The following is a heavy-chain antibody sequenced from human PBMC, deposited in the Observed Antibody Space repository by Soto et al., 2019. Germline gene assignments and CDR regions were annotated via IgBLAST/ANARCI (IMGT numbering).Heavy chain of an antibody. CDR2: IIPIFGTA. CDR3: ARGFYAATTLIYYFDY. Sequence: PGASVKVSCKASGGTFSSYAISWVRQAPGQGLEWMGGIIPIFGTANYAQKFQGRVTITADESTSTAYMELSSLRSEDTAVYYCARGFYAATTLIYYFDYWGQGTLVTVSS. CDR1: GGTFSSYA. J-gene: IGHJ4*02. D-gene: IGHD6-25*01. V-gene: IGHV1-69*13.